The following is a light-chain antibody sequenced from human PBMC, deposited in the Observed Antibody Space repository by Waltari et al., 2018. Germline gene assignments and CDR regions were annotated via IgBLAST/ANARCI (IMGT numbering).Light chain of an antibody. V-gene: IGLV2-14*01. Sequence: QSALTQPASVSGSPGQSIIISCTGTSSDVGGYNYVSWYQHHPGKAPKLIIYEVTNRPSSLSRRFSDSKAGYTASLAIRGLQAEDGAEYDCSSYRDNSPVVFGGVTKLSVL. CDR3: SSYRDNSPVV. CDR2: EVT. J-gene: IGLJ2*01. CDR1: SSDVGGYNY.